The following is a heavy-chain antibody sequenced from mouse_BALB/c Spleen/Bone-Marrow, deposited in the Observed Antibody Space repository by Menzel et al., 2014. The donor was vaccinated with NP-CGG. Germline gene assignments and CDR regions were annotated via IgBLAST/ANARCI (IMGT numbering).Heavy chain of an antibody. CDR3: ANYYGSTWFAY. J-gene: IGHJ3*01. Sequence: DVQLVESGGGLVKPGGSLKLSCAASGFTFSDYYMYWGRQTPEKRLEWVATISDGGSYTYYPDSVKGRFTISRDNAKNNLYLQMSSLKSEDTAMYYCANYYGSTWFAYWGQGTLVTVSA. V-gene: IGHV5-4*02. D-gene: IGHD1-1*01. CDR1: GFTFSDYY. CDR2: ISDGGSYT.